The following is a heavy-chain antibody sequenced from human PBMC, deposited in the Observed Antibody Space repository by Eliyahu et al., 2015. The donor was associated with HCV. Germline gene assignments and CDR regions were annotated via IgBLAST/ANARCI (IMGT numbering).Heavy chain of an antibody. CDR3: ARDSHWNQGGYFDD. D-gene: IGHD1-1*01. CDR1: GVTFXSYA. J-gene: IGHJ4*02. V-gene: IGHV1-69*01. CDR2: VXPTXGAA. Sequence: QVHLVQSXAXVKKAGSSVKVSCRTSGVTFXSYAITWMRQAPGXGLEXMGGVXPTXGAATAAQKFQGRLTITADDSTRTAYMELRSLRSEDTAVYYCARDSHWNQGGYFDDWGQGTLVTVSS.